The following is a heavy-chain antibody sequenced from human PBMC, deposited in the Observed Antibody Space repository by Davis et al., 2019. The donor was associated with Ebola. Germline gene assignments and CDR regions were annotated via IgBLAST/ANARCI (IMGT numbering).Heavy chain of an antibody. CDR3: AKGGSGWPSDYSYGMGV. J-gene: IGHJ6*04. CDR2: ISGSGGST. Sequence: GESLKIPCSASEFSFSIYAMSWVRQAPGKGLEWVSAISGSGGSTYYADSVKGRFTISRDNSKNTLYLQMNSLTVEDTAVYYCAKGGSGWPSDYSYGMGVWGKGTTVTVSS. V-gene: IGHV3-23*01. CDR1: EFSFSIYA. D-gene: IGHD6-19*01.